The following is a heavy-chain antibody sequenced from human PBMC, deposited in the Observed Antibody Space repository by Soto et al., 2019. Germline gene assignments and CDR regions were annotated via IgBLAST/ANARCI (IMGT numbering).Heavy chain of an antibody. CDR2: INAGNGNR. CDR1: GYTFTSYA. CDR3: ARGAPYYDILTGYYGPYYYYYGMDV. D-gene: IGHD3-9*01. V-gene: IGHV1-3*01. J-gene: IGHJ6*02. Sequence: ASVKVSCKASGYTFTSYAMHWVRQAPGQRLEWMGWINAGNGNRKYSQKFQGRVTITRDTSASTAYMELSRLRSDDTAVYYCARGAPYYDILTGYYGPYYYYYGMDVWGQGTTVTVSS.